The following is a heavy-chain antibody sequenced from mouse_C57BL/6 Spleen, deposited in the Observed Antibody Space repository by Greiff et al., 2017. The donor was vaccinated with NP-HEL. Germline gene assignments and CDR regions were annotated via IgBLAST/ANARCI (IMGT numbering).Heavy chain of an antibody. CDR1: GYSITSGYY. Sequence: DVQLQESGPGLVKPSQSLSLTCSVTGYSITSGYYWNWIRQFPGNKLEWMGYISYDGSNNYNPSLKNRISITRDTSKNQFFLKLNSVTTEDTATYYCASNYYGSSKFAYWGQGTLVTVSA. V-gene: IGHV3-6*01. CDR3: ASNYYGSSKFAY. D-gene: IGHD1-1*01. J-gene: IGHJ3*01. CDR2: ISYDGSN.